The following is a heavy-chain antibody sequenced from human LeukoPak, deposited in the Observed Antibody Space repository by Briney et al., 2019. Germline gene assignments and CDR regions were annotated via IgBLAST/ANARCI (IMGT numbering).Heavy chain of an antibody. Sequence: GGSLRLSCAASGFTFSNYSMNWVRQAPGKGLEWVSYISSSSRTIYYADSVRGRFSISRDNAKNSLYLQMNSLRAEDTAVYYCARLEEDYDILTGYYPRPDYGMDVWGQGTTVTVSS. D-gene: IGHD3-9*01. V-gene: IGHV3-48*01. CDR2: ISSSSRTI. CDR3: ARLEEDYDILTGYYPRPDYGMDV. J-gene: IGHJ6*02. CDR1: GFTFSNYS.